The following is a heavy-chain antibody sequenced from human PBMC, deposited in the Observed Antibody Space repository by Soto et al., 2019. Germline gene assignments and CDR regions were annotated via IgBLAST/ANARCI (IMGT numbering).Heavy chain of an antibody. Sequence: QVQLQESGPGLVKPSQTLSLTCTVSGGSISSGGYYWSWIRQHPGKGLEGIGYIYYSGSTYYNPSLKSRVTISVDTSKNQFSLKLSSVTAADTAVYYCARYRLGDGSLDYWGQGTLVTVSS. D-gene: IGHD3-16*01. V-gene: IGHV4-31*03. CDR3: ARYRLGDGSLDY. CDR1: GGSISSGGYY. J-gene: IGHJ4*02. CDR2: IYYSGST.